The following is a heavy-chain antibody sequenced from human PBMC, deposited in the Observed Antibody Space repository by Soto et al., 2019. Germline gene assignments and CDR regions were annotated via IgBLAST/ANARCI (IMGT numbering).Heavy chain of an antibody. CDR2: IHYSGTT. V-gene: IGHV4-59*01. CDR1: GGSMRNYF. D-gene: IGHD6-13*01. J-gene: IGHJ4*02. CDR3: AAGEASSRNLAPYYLDF. Sequence: PSETLSLTCTVSGGSMRNYFWTWTRQPPGKGLEWIGYIHYSGTTSFFPSYDPSLRSRVTISEDTSKNQFSLKLLSVTTAVTAVYFCAAGEASSRNLAPYYLDFWGQGTLVTVSS.